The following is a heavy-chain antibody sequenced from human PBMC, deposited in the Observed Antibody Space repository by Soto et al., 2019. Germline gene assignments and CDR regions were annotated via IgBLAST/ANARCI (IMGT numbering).Heavy chain of an antibody. CDR2: LSHTSTNI. CDR3: AKLAGDQWMFDY. CDR1: GFTFSSYA. J-gene: IGHJ4*02. D-gene: IGHD5-12*01. Sequence: EVHLLESGGGLVQPGGSLRLSCAASGFTFSSYAMSWVRQAPGKGLQWVSALSHTSTNIFYADSVKGRFTISRDNSKNTMSLQMNSLRAEDTAIYYCAKLAGDQWMFDYWGQGILVTVSS. V-gene: IGHV3-23*01.